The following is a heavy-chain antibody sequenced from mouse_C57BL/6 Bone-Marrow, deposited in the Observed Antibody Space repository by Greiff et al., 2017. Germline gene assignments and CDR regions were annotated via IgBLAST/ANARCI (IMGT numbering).Heavy chain of an antibody. J-gene: IGHJ3*01. CDR1: GFTFSSYG. V-gene: IGHV5-6*01. CDR2: ISSGGSYT. D-gene: IGHD1-1*01. CDR3: ARLPYYYGSSYGWFAY. Sequence: DVQLVESGGDLVKPGGSLKLSCAASGFTFSSYGMSWVRQTPDKRLEWVATISSGGSYTYYPDSVKGRFTISRDNAKNTLYLQMSSLKSEDTAMFYCARLPYYYGSSYGWFAYWGQGTLVTVSA.